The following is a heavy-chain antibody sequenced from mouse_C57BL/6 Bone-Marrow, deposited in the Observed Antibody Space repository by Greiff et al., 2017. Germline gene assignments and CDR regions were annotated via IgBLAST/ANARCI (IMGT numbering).Heavy chain of an antibody. V-gene: IGHV7-1*01. CDR1: GFTFSDFY. Sequence: EVKLMESGGGLVQSGRSLRLSCATSGFTFSDFYMEWVRQAPGKGLEWIAASRNTANDYTTEYNASVKGRFIVSRDTSQSIIYLQMNARRAEYTAMDFYARDDGFFAWFAYWGQGTLVTVSA. CDR2: SRNTANDYTT. J-gene: IGHJ3*01. CDR3: ARDDGFFAWFAY.